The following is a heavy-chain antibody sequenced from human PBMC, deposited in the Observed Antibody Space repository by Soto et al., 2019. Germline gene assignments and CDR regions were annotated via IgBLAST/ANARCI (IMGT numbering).Heavy chain of an antibody. D-gene: IGHD3-22*01. J-gene: IGHJ4*02. Sequence: PSETLSLTCTVSVGSISSSSYFWGWIRQPPGKGLEWIGEINHSGSTNYNPSLKSRVTISVDTSKHQFSLKLSSVTAADTAVYYCARHNRRRQVFFTASIEEEVVVITTFDYWGQGTLVTVSS. CDR1: VGSISSSSYF. CDR3: ARHNRRRQVFFTASIEEEVVVITTFDY. CDR2: INHSGST. V-gene: IGHV4-39*01.